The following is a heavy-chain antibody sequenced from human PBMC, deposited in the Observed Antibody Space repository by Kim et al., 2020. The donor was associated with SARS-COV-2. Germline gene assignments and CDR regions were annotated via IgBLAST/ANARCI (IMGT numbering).Heavy chain of an antibody. Sequence: GGSLRLSCVASGFLLSRFGIHWVRQAPGKGLEWVTTISYDGSIQYYGDSVKGRFTISRDNSKNKAFLQMNNLRDEDTAVYYCVSGAVAGNDAFDIWGQGTMVIVSS. CDR1: GFLLSRFG. V-gene: IGHV3-30*03. CDR2: ISYDGSIQ. D-gene: IGHD6-19*01. J-gene: IGHJ3*02. CDR3: VSGAVAGNDAFDI.